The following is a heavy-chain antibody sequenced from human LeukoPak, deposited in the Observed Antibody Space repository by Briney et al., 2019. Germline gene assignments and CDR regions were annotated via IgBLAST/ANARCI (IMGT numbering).Heavy chain of an antibody. Sequence: ASVKVSCKASGGTFSSYAISWVRQAPGQGLEWMGGIIPIFGTANYAQKFQGRVTITTDESTSTAYMELSSLRSEDTAVYYCARGPRAPPSYGDFQGYFDYWGQGTLVTVSS. CDR2: IIPIFGTA. D-gene: IGHD4-17*01. J-gene: IGHJ4*02. V-gene: IGHV1-69*05. CDR1: GGTFSSYA. CDR3: ARGPRAPPSYGDFQGYFDY.